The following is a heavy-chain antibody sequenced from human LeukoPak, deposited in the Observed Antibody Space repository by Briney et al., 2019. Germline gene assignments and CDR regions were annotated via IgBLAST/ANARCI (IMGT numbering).Heavy chain of an antibody. J-gene: IGHJ4*02. D-gene: IGHD1-1*01. CDR2: ISTSSTYI. V-gene: IGHV3-21*06. CDR3: VRKMKTGSSSGDYDY. Sequence: GGSLRLSCAASGFIFSGHTMNWVRQAPGRGLEWVSFISTSSTYIYYAGSVEGRFTISRDNPKNSLFLQMNSLRAEDTAIYYCVRKMKTGSSSGDYDYWGQGTLVTVSS. CDR1: GFIFSGHT.